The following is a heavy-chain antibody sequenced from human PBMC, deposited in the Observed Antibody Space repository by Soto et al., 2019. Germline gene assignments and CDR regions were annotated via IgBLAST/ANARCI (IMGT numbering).Heavy chain of an antibody. Sequence: GGTLRLSCAASGFTFSSYSMNWVRQAPGNGLEWVSYISSSSSTIYYAGSVKVRFTISRDNAKNSLYLQMNSLRAEDTAVYYCARYSTTPGIFEAFDIWGQGTMLIVSS. D-gene: IGHD2-15*01. J-gene: IGHJ3*02. CDR1: GFTFSSYS. V-gene: IGHV3-48*04. CDR2: ISSSSSTI. CDR3: ARYSTTPGIFEAFDI.